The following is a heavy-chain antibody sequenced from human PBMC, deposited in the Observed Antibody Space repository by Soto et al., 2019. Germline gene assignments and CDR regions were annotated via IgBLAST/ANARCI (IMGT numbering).Heavy chain of an antibody. CDR1: GFTFSSYA. D-gene: IGHD3-3*01. V-gene: IGHV3-23*01. CDR2: ISGSGGST. Sequence: EVQLLESGGGLVQPGGSLRLSCAASGFTFSSYAMSWVRQAPGKGLEWVSAISGSGGSTYYADSVKGRFTISRDNSKNTLYLQRNSLRAEDTAVYYCAKDRRVSKSGYYYYGMDVWGQGTTVTVSS. J-gene: IGHJ6*02. CDR3: AKDRRVSKSGYYYYGMDV.